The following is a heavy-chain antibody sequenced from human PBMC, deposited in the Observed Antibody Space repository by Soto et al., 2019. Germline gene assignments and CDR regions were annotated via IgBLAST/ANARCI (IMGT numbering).Heavy chain of an antibody. J-gene: IGHJ4*02. D-gene: IGHD2-15*01. CDR3: ARFGVVVAAVDS. CDR2: ISAYNGNT. V-gene: IGHV1-18*01. Sequence: QVQLVQSGAEVKKPGASVKVSCKASGYTFTSYGISWVRQATGQGLELMGWISAYNGNTNYAQKLQGRVNMTTDTSTRTAYRERRGLRSDDTAVYDCARFGVVVAAVDSWGQGTLVTVSS. CDR1: GYTFTSYG.